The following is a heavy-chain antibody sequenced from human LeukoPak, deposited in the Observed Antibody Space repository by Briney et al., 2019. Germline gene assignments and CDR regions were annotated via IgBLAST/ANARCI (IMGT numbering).Heavy chain of an antibody. V-gene: IGHV3-30*18. Sequence: PGRSLRLSCAASGFTFSNYGMHRGRQAPGKGLEWVSFISYDGSNKYYADSVEGRLTIPRDNSKNTLYLQMISLRTEDTAVYYCAKDPRRYSRTGGYFDYWGQGTLVTVSS. CDR2: ISYDGSNK. J-gene: IGHJ4*02. CDR3: AKDPRRYSRTGGYFDY. D-gene: IGHD6-13*01. CDR1: GFTFSNYG.